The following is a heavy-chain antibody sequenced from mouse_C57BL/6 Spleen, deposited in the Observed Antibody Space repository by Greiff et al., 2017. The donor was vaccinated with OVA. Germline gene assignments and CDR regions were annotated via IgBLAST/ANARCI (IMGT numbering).Heavy chain of an antibody. V-gene: IGHV1-82*01. J-gene: IGHJ3*01. Sequence: VKLMESGPELVKPGASVKISCKASGYAFSSSWLNWVKQRPGKGLEWIGRIYPGDGDTNYNGKFKGKATLTADKSSSTAYMQLSSLTSEDSAVYFCARGGGDYDYDGFAYWGQGTLVTVSA. D-gene: IGHD2-4*01. CDR3: ARGGGDYDYDGFAY. CDR2: IYPGDGDT. CDR1: GYAFSSSW.